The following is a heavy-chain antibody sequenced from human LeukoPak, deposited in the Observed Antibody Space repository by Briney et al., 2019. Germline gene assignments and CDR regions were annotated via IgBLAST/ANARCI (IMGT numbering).Heavy chain of an antibody. CDR3: ARDEGGGYYYHRSGYCDY. J-gene: IGHJ4*02. V-gene: IGHV3-11*04. CDR2: ISSSGTTT. D-gene: IGHD3-22*01. CDR1: GFTFSDYY. Sequence: GGSLRLSCAAYGFTFSDYYMSWIRQAPGRGLEWVSYISSSGTTTYYADSVEGRFTISRDNAENSLYLQMNNLRGEDTAVYYCARDEGGGYYYHRSGYCDYWGQGTLVTVSS.